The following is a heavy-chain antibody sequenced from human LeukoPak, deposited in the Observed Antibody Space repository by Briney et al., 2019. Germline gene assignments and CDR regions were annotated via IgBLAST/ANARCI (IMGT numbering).Heavy chain of an antibody. CDR1: GFTVSSNY. Sequence: GGSLRLSCAASGFTVSSNYMSWVRQAPGKGLEWVAFIRSDGSNIYYADSVKGRFTISRDNSQNTLYLHMNSLKTEDTAVYYCAKFHITGTTPSYFDYWGQGTLVTVSS. CDR2: IRSDGSNI. CDR3: AKFHITGTTPSYFDY. D-gene: IGHD1-14*01. J-gene: IGHJ4*02. V-gene: IGHV3-30*02.